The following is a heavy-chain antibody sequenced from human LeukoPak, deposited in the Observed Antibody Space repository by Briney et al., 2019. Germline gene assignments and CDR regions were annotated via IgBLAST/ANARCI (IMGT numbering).Heavy chain of an antibody. V-gene: IGHV1-69*06. CDR1: GYTFTSYG. J-gene: IGHJ4*02. Sequence: EASVKVSCKASGYTFTSYGISWVRQAPGQGLEWMGGIIPIFGTAKYAQKFQGRVTITADKSTSTAYMELSSLRSEDTAVYYCAREGNYDSSGYYYFHYWGQGTLVTVSS. CDR2: IIPIFGTA. CDR3: AREGNYDSSGYYYFHY. D-gene: IGHD3-22*01.